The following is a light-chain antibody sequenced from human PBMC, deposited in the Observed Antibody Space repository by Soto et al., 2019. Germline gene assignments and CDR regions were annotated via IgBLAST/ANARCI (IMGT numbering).Light chain of an antibody. CDR1: SSNIGAGYD. Sequence: QSVLTQPPSVSGAPGQRVTISCTGSSSNIGAGYDVHWYQQLPGTAPKLLIYGNSNRPSGVPDRFSGSKSGTSASLAITGLHPEYEADYYCQSYVSSLSALVFGGGTKLTVL. CDR2: GNS. J-gene: IGLJ2*01. CDR3: QSYVSSLSALV. V-gene: IGLV1-40*01.